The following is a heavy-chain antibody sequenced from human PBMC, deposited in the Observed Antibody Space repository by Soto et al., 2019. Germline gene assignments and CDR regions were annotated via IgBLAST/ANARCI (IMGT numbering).Heavy chain of an antibody. J-gene: IGHJ5*02. CDR3: ARDQMAYYYGSGGRNWFDP. CDR2: IIPIFGTA. Sequence: SVKVSCKASGGTFSSYAISWVRQAPGQGLEWMGGIIPIFGTANYAQKFQGRVTITADESTSTAYMELSSLRSEDTAVYYCARDQMAYYYGSGGRNWFDPWGQGTLVTVSP. D-gene: IGHD3-10*01. CDR1: GGTFSSYA. V-gene: IGHV1-69*13.